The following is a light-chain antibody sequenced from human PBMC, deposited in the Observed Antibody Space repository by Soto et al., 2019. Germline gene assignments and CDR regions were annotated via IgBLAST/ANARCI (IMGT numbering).Light chain of an antibody. V-gene: IGKV3-11*01. Sequence: EVVLTQSPAILSLSPGERATLSCRASQSVSTSLAWYQQKPGQAPRLLIYDASNRATGIPARFSGSGSGTDFSLTISSLEPDDFAVYYCQQRSSWPPEDFTFGPGTKVEIK. CDR3: QQRSSWPPEDFT. J-gene: IGKJ3*01. CDR2: DAS. CDR1: QSVSTS.